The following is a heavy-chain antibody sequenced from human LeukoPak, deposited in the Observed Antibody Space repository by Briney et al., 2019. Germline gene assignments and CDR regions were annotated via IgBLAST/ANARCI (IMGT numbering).Heavy chain of an antibody. J-gene: IGHJ3*02. V-gene: IGHV4-38-2*01. Sequence: SETLSLTCAVSGYSISSGYYWGWIRQPPGKGLEWIGSIYHSGSTYYNPSLKRRVTISVDTSKNQFSLKLSSVTAADTAVYYCARLGGLRAFDIWGQGTMVTVSS. CDR1: GYSISSGYY. CDR2: IYHSGST. CDR3: ARLGGLRAFDI. D-gene: IGHD5-12*01.